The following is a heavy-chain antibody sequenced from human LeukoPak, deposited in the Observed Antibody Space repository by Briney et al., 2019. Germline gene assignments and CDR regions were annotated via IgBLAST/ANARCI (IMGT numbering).Heavy chain of an antibody. V-gene: IGHV1-18*01. CDR3: ARDRSNSSGGHEIFDY. CDR1: RYTLIKHC. CDR2: ISTYNGDT. J-gene: IGHJ4*02. Sequence: SVKVSCKASRYTLIKHCITWVRQAPAQGREWMGWISTYNGDTHYAQKPQGRVTMNTDTSTSTAYMELRRLRYDETAVYYCARDRSNSSGGHEIFDYWGQGTLVPVSS. D-gene: IGHD6-25*01.